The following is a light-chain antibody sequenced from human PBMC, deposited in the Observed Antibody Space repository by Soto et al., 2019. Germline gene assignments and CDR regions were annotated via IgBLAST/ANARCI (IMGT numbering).Light chain of an antibody. CDR3: QQYGDSPRT. Sequence: ILLSQSPGTPSLSPGASATPSCRASQSVSRNYLAWYQHKPGQAPTLLIYGASRRTPGIPDRFSGRGSGTDFTLTISGLEPEDFAVYYCQQYGDSPRTFGQGTKVDIK. V-gene: IGKV3-20*01. CDR2: GAS. CDR1: QSVSRNY. J-gene: IGKJ1*01.